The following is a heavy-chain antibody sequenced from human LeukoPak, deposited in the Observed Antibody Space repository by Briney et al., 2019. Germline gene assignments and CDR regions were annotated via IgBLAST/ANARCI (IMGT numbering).Heavy chain of an antibody. CDR1: GGSISSSNW. CDR2: IYHSGST. J-gene: IGHJ4*02. V-gene: IGHV4-4*02. D-gene: IGHD3-16*01. Sequence: PSETLSLTCAVSGGSISSSNWWSWVRQPPGKGLEWIGEIYHSGSTNYNPSLKSRVTISVDTSKNQFSLKLSSVTAADTAVYYCARELGGPNDYWGQGTLVTVSS. CDR3: ARELGGPNDY.